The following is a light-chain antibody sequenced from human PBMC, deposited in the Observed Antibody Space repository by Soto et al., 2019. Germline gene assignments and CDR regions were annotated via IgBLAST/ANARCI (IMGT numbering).Light chain of an antibody. Sequence: QSALTQPRSVSGSPGQSVTISCTGPSSDFGGYNYVSWYQQHPGKAPKLMINDVSKRPSGVPDRFSGSKSGNTASLTISGLQSEDEADYYCCSYAGSYTFYVFGTGTKLTVL. CDR3: CSYAGSYTFYV. CDR2: DVS. J-gene: IGLJ1*01. CDR1: SSDFGGYNY. V-gene: IGLV2-11*01.